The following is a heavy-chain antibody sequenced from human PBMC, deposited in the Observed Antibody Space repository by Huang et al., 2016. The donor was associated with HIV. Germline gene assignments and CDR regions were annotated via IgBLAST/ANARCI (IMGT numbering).Heavy chain of an antibody. CDR1: GGSISSYY. Sequence: QVQLQESGPGLVKPSETLSLTCSVSGGSISSYYWSWIRQPPGKGLEWIGYIYYSGSTNHNPYLKSRVTISVGTSKNQFSLKLSSVTAADTAVYYCARVATVTLNFDYWGQGTLVTVSS. D-gene: IGHD4-17*01. CDR2: IYYSGST. J-gene: IGHJ4*02. CDR3: ARVATVTLNFDY. V-gene: IGHV4-59*01.